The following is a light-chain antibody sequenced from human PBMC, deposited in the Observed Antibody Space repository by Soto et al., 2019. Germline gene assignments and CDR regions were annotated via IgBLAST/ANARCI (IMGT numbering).Light chain of an antibody. V-gene: IGLV1-44*01. Sequence: QSVLTQPPSASGTPGQRVTISCSGSSSNIGSNSVNWYQQLPGTAPKLLIYSNDRRPSGVPDRFSGSKSGTSASLAISGLQSEDEAEYYCAAWDDSLNGDVFGTGTKVTVL. CDR1: SSNIGSNS. J-gene: IGLJ1*01. CDR3: AAWDDSLNGDV. CDR2: SND.